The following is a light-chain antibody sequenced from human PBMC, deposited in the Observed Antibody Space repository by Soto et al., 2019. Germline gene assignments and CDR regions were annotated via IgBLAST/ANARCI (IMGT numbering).Light chain of an antibody. CDR3: TSYAGSNSVV. J-gene: IGLJ2*01. CDR1: SSDVGGFNY. V-gene: IGLV2-8*01. CDR2: DVS. Sequence: QSALTQPPSASGSPGQSVTISCTETSSDVGGFNYVSWYQQHPGKAPKLMIYDVSKRPSGVPDRFSGSKSGNTASLTVSGLQAEDEADYYCTSYAGSNSVVFGGGTKVTVL.